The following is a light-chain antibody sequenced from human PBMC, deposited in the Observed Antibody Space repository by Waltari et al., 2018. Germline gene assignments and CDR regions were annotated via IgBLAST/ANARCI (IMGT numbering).Light chain of an antibody. V-gene: IGKV6-21*01. CDR1: QSIGSS. CDR2: YAS. CDR3: QQYCTTPT. J-gene: IGKJ1*01. Sequence: EIVLTQSPAFQSVTPKERVTITCRASQSIGSSLHWDQQKSDQSPKLLIKYASQSFSGVPSRFSGSGSGTDFTLTISSLQAEDVAVYYCQQYCTTPTFGQGTKVEIK.